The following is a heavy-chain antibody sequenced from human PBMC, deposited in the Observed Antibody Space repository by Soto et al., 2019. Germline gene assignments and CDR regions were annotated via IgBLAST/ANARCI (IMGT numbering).Heavy chain of an antibody. Sequence: GCLRLSCAAGGACVGTSYKAWVRQAPGKGLEWVSVIYTGGSKYYAASVKGRFTISRDNSINTVFLQMDSLRSEDTAVYYCASPSHSAFFEYWGQGILVTVSS. J-gene: IGHJ4*02. CDR3: ASPSHSAFFEY. D-gene: IGHD3-10*01. CDR1: GACVGTSY. V-gene: IGHV3-53*05. CDR2: IYTGGSK.